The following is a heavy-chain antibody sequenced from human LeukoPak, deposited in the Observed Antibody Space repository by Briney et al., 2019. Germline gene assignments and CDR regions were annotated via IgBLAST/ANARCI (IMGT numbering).Heavy chain of an antibody. CDR2: ISSSGSTI. CDR3: ARGSVVVPAASDY. V-gene: IGHV3-48*03. Sequence: PGGSLRLSCAASGFTFSSYEMNWVRQAPGKGLEWVSYISSSGSTIYYADSVKGRFTISRDNAKNSLYLQMNSLRAEDTAVYYCARGSVVVPAASDYWGQGTLVTVSS. CDR1: GFTFSSYE. J-gene: IGHJ4*02. D-gene: IGHD2-2*01.